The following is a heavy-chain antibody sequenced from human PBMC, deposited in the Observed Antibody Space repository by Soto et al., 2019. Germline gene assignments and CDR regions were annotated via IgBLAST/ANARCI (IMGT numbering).Heavy chain of an antibody. CDR3: AKDRIAGTRPTSSVFDY. V-gene: IGHV3-23*01. J-gene: IGHJ4*02. CDR1: GFTFSSYA. CDR2: ISGSGGST. Sequence: GGSLRLSCAASGFTFSSYAMSWVRQAPGKGLEWVSAISGSGGSTYYADSVKGRFTISRDNSKNTLYLQMNSLRAEDTAVYYCAKDRIAGTRPTSSVFDYWGQGTLVTVSS. D-gene: IGHD6-13*01.